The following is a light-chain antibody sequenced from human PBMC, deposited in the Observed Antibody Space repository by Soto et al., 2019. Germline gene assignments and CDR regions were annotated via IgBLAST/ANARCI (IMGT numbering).Light chain of an antibody. V-gene: IGKV1-5*01. CDR1: QSISSW. Sequence: DIQMPQSPSTLSASVGARVTITGRASQSISSWLAWYQQKPGKAPKLLIYDASSLESGVPSRFSGSGSGTEFTLTISSLQPEDFATYYCQQYNSYRTFGQGTKVDIK. CDR2: DAS. CDR3: QQYNSYRT. J-gene: IGKJ1*01.